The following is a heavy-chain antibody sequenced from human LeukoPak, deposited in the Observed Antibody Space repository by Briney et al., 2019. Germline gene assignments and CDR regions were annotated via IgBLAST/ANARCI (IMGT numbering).Heavy chain of an antibody. J-gene: IGHJ4*02. CDR2: MNPNSGNT. D-gene: IGHD1-1*01. V-gene: IGHV1-8*01. CDR3: ALETDTRWAH. CDR1: GYTFTSYD. Sequence: ASVKVSCKASGYTFTSYDINGLRQATGQGLDWMGWMNPNSGNTGYAQKFQCRVTMTRNTTISTAYMELSSLRSEDTAVYYCALETDTRWAHWGQGTLVTVSS.